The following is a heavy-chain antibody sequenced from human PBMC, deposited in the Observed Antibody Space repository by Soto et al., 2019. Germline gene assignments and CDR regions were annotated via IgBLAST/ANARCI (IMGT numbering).Heavy chain of an antibody. CDR3: ARNGDSSDYRGWFDP. D-gene: IGHD3-22*01. CDR2: IYSGRTT. J-gene: IGHJ5*02. CDR1: GFTVSSNY. V-gene: IGHV3-66*01. Sequence: EVQLVESGGGLVQPGGSLRLSCAASGFTVSSNYMSWVRQAPGKGLEWVSVIYSGRTTYYADSVKGRFTISRDNSKNTLYLQMNSLRAEDTAVYYCARNGDSSDYRGWFDPWGQGTLVTVSS.